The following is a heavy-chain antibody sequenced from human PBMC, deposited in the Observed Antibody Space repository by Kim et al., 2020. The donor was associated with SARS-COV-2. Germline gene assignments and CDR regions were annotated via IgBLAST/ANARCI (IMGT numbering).Heavy chain of an antibody. V-gene: IGHV3-15*01. J-gene: IGHJ6*02. CDR1: GFTFSNAW. CDR2: IKSKTDGGTT. Sequence: GGSLRLSCAASGFTFSNAWMSWVRQAPGKGLEWVGRIKSKTDGGTTDYAAPVKGRFTISRDDSKNTLYLQMNSLKTEGTAVYYCTTDYSITMVREVDYYYYGMDVWGQGTTVTVSS. CDR3: TTDYSITMVREVDYYYYGMDV. D-gene: IGHD3-10*01.